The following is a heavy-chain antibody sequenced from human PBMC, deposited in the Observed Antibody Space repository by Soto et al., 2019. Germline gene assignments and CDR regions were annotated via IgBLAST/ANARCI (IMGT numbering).Heavy chain of an antibody. CDR3: ARGGYNWNDVTDY. V-gene: IGHV4-59*01. J-gene: IGHJ4*02. CDR2: IYYRGST. CDR1: GGSISNYY. Sequence: QVQLQESGPGLVKPSETLSLTCIVSGGSISNYYWSWIRQPPGKGLDWIGYIYYRGSTNYNPSLKIRVTLSVDTSKNQFSLKLSSVTAADTAVYYCARGGYNWNDVTDYWGQGTLVTVSS. D-gene: IGHD1-20*01.